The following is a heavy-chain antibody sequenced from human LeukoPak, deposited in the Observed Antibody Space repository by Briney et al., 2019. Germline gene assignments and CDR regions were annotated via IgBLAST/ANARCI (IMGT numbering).Heavy chain of an antibody. J-gene: IGHJ5*02. V-gene: IGHV3-23*01. D-gene: IGHD2-15*01. CDR1: GFTFSGFS. CDR2: IASGGDIT. CDR3: ARDRYCSGGSCSPVRFDP. Sequence: GGSLRLSCVASGFTFSGFSMSWVRQPPGKGLEWVSVIASGGDITYYADSVKGRFTISRDNSKSTLYLQLNSLRAEDTALYYCARDRYCSGGSCSPVRFDPWGQGTLVTVSS.